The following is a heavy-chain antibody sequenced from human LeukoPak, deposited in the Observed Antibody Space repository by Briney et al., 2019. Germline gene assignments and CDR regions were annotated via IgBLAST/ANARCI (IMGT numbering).Heavy chain of an antibody. CDR1: GFSFTSYA. V-gene: IGHV3-23*01. J-gene: IGHJ4*02. Sequence: LSGASLRLSWAASGFSFTSYAMSCVRQAPTSGREWVSSMKGSGEKCYADSVEGGFTLSKDDFKNTVYVQLSKLRVGGTAVYYCARASWVSDADAVWWGQGTLVTVSS. CDR3: ARASWVSDADAVW. D-gene: IGHD3-10*01. CDR2: MKGSGEK.